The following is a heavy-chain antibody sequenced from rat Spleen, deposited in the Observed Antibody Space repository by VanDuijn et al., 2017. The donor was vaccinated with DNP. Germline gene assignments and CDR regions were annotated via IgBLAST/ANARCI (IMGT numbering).Heavy chain of an antibody. CDR3: ARHRTTSPYYYFMDA. D-gene: IGHD1-10*01. V-gene: IGHV5-22*01. CDR1: GFTFTDFY. J-gene: IGHJ4*01. CDR2: VSHEGTST. Sequence: EVQLVESGGGLVQPGRSMKLSCTVSGFTFTDFYMAWVRQAPKKGLEWVASVSHEGTSTYYGDSVKGRFTISRDNAKSTVYLQMNSLRSEDTATYYCARHRTTSPYYYFMDAWGQGASVTVSS.